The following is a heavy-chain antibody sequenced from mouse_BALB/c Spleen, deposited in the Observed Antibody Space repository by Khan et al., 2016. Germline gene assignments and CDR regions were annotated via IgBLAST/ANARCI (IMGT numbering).Heavy chain of an antibody. J-gene: IGHJ2*02. CDR1: GDSITSGY. Sequence: EVQLQESGPSLVKPSQTLSLTCSVTGDSITSGYWNWIRKFPGNKFEYIGYISYSGTTYYNPSLKSRISITRDTSKNQFYLQLNSVTAEDTATYYCSTYDGYFFDYWGQGTSLTVSS. CDR2: ISYSGTT. D-gene: IGHD2-3*01. CDR3: STYDGYFFDY. V-gene: IGHV3-8*02.